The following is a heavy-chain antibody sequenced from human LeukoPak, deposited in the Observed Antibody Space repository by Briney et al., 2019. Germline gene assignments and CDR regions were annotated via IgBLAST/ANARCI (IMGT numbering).Heavy chain of an antibody. CDR2: FIPIFGTS. CDR1: GGTFNNYL. V-gene: IGHV1-69*05. Sequence: GSSVKISCKASGGTFNNYLITWVRQARGQGLEWMGGFIPIFGTSNYAQDSQGRVTFTTDESTRTVYMEMSGLRSEDTAVYYCTRPTEWYSTSSRGLDIWGQGTMLTVSS. CDR3: TRPTEWYSTSSRGLDI. J-gene: IGHJ3*02. D-gene: IGHD6-6*01.